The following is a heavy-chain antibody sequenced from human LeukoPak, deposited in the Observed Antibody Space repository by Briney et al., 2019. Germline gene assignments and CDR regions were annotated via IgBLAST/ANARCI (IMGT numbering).Heavy chain of an antibody. CDR1: GFTFSSYW. V-gene: IGHV3-74*01. CDR3: ARSDYDFWSGYYRLFDP. Sequence: GGSLRLSCAASGFTFSSYWMHWVRQAPGKGLVWVSRLNSDGSSTSYADSVKGRFTISRDNAKNTLYLQMNSLRAEDTAVYYCARSDYDFWSGYYRLFDPWGQGTLVTVSS. CDR2: LNSDGSST. D-gene: IGHD3-3*01. J-gene: IGHJ5*02.